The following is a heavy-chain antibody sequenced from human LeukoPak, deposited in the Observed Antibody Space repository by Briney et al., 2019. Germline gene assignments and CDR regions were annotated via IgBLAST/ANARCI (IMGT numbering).Heavy chain of an antibody. V-gene: IGHV3-23*01. CDR2: ISGSGGSST. CDR1: GVIFSSYA. J-gene: IGHJ4*02. Sequence: GGTLRLSRAASGVIFSSYAMSWVRQAPGKGLEWVSSISGSGGSSTYYADSVNGRFTISRDNSKNTLYLQMNSLRAEDTAIYYCAINYGSSWHRFDCWGQGTLVSVSS. D-gene: IGHD6-13*01. CDR3: AINYGSSWHRFDC.